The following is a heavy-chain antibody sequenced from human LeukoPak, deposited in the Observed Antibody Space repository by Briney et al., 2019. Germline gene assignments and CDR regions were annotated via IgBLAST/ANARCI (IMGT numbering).Heavy chain of an antibody. J-gene: IGHJ4*02. CDR1: GYIFTSYQ. Sequence: ASVKVSCKASGYIFTSYQMHWVRQAPGQGLEWMGIINPSDGSTNSAQKFQGRVTMTEDTSTDTAYMELSSLRSEDTAVYYCATASLWNYLYPDYWGQGTLVTVSS. V-gene: IGHV1-46*01. D-gene: IGHD1-7*01. CDR3: ATASLWNYLYPDY. CDR2: INPSDGST.